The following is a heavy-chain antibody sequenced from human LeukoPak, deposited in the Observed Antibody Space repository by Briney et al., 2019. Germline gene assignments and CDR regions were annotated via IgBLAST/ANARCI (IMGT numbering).Heavy chain of an antibody. D-gene: IGHD3-10*01. CDR2: INWNSNRI. CDR1: GFTFDDYA. V-gene: IGHV3-9*01. Sequence: GGSLRLSCAASGFTFDDYAMHWVRQAPGKGLEWVSGINWNSNRISYADSVKGRFTISRDNSKNSLHLQMNSLRPEDSALYYCAKDIWGGGYYDSGSYYGIDYWGQGTLVTVSS. J-gene: IGHJ4*02. CDR3: AKDIWGGGYYDSGSYYGIDY.